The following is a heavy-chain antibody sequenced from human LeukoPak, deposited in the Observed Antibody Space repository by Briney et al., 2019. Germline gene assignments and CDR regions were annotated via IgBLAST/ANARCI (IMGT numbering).Heavy chain of an antibody. D-gene: IGHD3-10*01. CDR3: AIGFGSGSYLIDY. CDR2: ISFDGSN. V-gene: IGHV3-30-3*01. J-gene: IGHJ4*02. CDR1: GFTFSSYA. Sequence: PGGSLRLPCAASGFTFSSYAMHWVRQAPGKGLEWVAFISFDGSNNYADSVKGRFTISRDNSKNTLYLQMNSLRTEDTAVYYSAIGFGSGSYLIDYWGQGTLVTVSS.